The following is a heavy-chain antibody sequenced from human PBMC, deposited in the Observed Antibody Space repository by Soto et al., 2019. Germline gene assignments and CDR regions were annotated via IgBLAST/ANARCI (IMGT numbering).Heavy chain of an antibody. V-gene: IGHV3-33*08. J-gene: IGHJ4*02. CDR1: GFTFSNYP. CDR3: ARETVLRYFDWLLSSGEYYFDY. CDR2: IWYDGSNK. Sequence: GGSLRLSCAASGFTFSNYPMSWVRQAPGKGLEWVAVIWYDGSNKYYADSVKGRFTISRDNSKNTLYLQMNSLRAEDTAVYYCARETVLRYFDWLLSSGEYYFDYWGQGTLVTVSS. D-gene: IGHD3-9*01.